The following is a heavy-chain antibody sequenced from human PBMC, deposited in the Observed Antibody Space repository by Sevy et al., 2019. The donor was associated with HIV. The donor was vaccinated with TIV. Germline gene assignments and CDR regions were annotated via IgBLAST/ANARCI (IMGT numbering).Heavy chain of an antibody. CDR2: IKGDGNER. J-gene: IGHJ6*02. V-gene: IGHV3-7*01. CDR3: ARGRRNWGLGGLDV. D-gene: IGHD3-16*01. CDR1: GFPFSYPW. Sequence: GSLKLSCATSGFPFSYPWMTWVRQAPGKGLEWVANIKGDGNERYYVDSVKGRFTLSRDKAKMSVYLELTSLRVEDSAIYYCARGRRNWGLGGLDVWGQGTTVTVSS.